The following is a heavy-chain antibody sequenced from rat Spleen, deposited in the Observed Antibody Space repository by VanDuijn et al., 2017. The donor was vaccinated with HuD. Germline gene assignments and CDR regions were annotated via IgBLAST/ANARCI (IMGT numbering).Heavy chain of an antibody. J-gene: IGHJ2*01. Sequence: EVQLVATGGGLVQPGRSLKLSCVASGFTFSSSWMYWIRQAPGKGLEWVSSINIGGTGTYYPDSVKGRFTISRDNAKSTLYLQMNSLRSEDTATYYCTRDYYSSYMGFDYWGQGVMVTVSS. V-gene: IGHV5-58*01. CDR3: TRDYYSSYMGFDY. CDR2: INIGGTGT. D-gene: IGHD1-2*01. CDR1: GFTFSSSW.